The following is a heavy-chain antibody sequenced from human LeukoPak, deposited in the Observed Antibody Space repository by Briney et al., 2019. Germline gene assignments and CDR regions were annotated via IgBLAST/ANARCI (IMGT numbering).Heavy chain of an antibody. CDR3: ARGSEGYCSGGGCYYGMDV. J-gene: IGHJ6*01. CDR1: GITLSNYG. CDR2: LSGSGGGT. Sequence: GGSLRLSCAVSGITLSNYGVSWVRQAPGKGLEWVAGLSGSGGGTNYADSVKGRFTISRDNAENSLYLQMNSLRAEDTAVYYCARGSEGYCSGGGCYYGMDVWGQGTTVTVSS. D-gene: IGHD2-15*01. V-gene: IGHV3-23*01.